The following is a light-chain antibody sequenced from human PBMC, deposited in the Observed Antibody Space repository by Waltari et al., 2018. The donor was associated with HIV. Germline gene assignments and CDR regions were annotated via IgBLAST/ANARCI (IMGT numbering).Light chain of an antibody. CDR1: QSILYSSNNQNY. V-gene: IGKV4-1*01. J-gene: IGKJ2*01. Sequence: DVVVTQSPDSLAVSLGERATLNCRSSQSILYSSNNQNYLAWYQQKPGQRPKLLIYWASARKSGVPDRFSGNGSGTDFTRTISSLQAEDVAVYYCQQYYHVPYTFGLGTKLEIK. CDR3: QQYYHVPYT. CDR2: WAS.